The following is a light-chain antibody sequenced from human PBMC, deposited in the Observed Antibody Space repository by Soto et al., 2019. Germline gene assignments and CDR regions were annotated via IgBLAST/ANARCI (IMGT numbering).Light chain of an antibody. V-gene: IGLV2-14*01. CDR3: GSYSSTSTLVL. CDR2: GVS. J-gene: IGLJ2*01. Sequence: QSVLTQPPSASGSPGQSVAISCTGTSSDVGGYNYVSWYQQHPGKAPKLMIYGVSNRPSGVSNRFSGSKSGNTASLTISGLEAEDEADYYCGSYSSTSTLVLFGGGTKLTVL. CDR1: SSDVGGYNY.